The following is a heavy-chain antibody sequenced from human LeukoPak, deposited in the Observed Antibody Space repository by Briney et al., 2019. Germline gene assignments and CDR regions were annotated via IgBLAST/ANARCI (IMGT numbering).Heavy chain of an antibody. Sequence: GGSLRLSCAASGFSLSSYAMSWVRQAPGKGLEWVSAISSTDAGTYHADSVRGRFTISRDSSKNTLYLQMNSLRTEDTAVYYCARHSAEKYTGAYGWAPPDDYWGQGTLVTVSS. D-gene: IGHD7-27*01. V-gene: IGHV3-23*01. J-gene: IGHJ4*02. CDR2: ISSTDAGT. CDR3: ARHSAEKYTGAYGWAPPDDY. CDR1: GFSLSSYA.